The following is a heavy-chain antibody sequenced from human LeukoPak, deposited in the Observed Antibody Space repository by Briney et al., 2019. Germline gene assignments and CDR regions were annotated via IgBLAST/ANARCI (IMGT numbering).Heavy chain of an antibody. CDR1: GFTVSSNY. D-gene: IGHD3-22*01. Sequence: SGGSLRLSCAASGFTVSSNYMSWVRQAPGKGLEWVSVIYSGGSTYYADSVKGRFTISRDNSKNTLYLQMNSLRAEDTAAYYCAREGYYYDSSGYRRVGAFDIWGQGTMATVSS. J-gene: IGHJ3*02. CDR2: IYSGGST. CDR3: AREGYYYDSSGYRRVGAFDI. V-gene: IGHV3-53*05.